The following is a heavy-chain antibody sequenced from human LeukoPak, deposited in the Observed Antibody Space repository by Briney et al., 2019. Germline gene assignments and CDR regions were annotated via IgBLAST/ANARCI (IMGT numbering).Heavy chain of an antibody. CDR2: ISSGSKYI. J-gene: IGHJ5*01. CDR3: ARALSYSYGSMDS. CDR1: VFTFSSYS. V-gene: IGHV3-21*01. D-gene: IGHD5-18*01. Sequence: GGSLRLSCAASVFTFSSYSMNWVRQAPGKGLEWVSSISSGSKYIYNADSVKGRFTISRDNAKNSLYLQMNSLRAEDTAVYYCARALSYSYGSMDSWGQGTLVIVSS.